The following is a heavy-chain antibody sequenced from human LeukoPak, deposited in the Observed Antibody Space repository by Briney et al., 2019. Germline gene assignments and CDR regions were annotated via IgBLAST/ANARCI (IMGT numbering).Heavy chain of an antibody. CDR2: ISSSSSYI. CDR1: GFTFSSYS. CDR3: ARSRGGYCSGGSCYSGYYFDY. Sequence: GGSLRLSCAASGFTFSSYSMNWVRQAPGKGLEWVSSISSSSSYIYYADSVKGRFTISRDNAKSSLYLQMNSLRAEDTAVYYCARSRGGYCSGGSCYSGYYFDYWGQGTLVTVSS. J-gene: IGHJ4*02. V-gene: IGHV3-21*01. D-gene: IGHD2-15*01.